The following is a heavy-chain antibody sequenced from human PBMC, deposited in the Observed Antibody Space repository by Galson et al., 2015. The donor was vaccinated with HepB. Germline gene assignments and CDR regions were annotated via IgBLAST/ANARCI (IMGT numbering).Heavy chain of an antibody. D-gene: IGHD3-10*01. CDR2: ISSSSTYI. Sequence: SLRLSCAASGFTFSSSTMNWVRQAPGKGLEWVSSISSSSTYIYYADSVKGRFTISRDNAKNSLYLQMNSLRAEDTAVYYCATLYGAGSYFDYWGQGTLVTVSS. CDR1: GFTFSSST. CDR3: ATLYGAGSYFDY. J-gene: IGHJ4*02. V-gene: IGHV3-21*01.